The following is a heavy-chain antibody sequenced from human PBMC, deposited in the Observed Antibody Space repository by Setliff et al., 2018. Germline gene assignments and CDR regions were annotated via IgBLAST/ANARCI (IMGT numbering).Heavy chain of an antibody. CDR1: GGSISSSSYY. D-gene: IGHD5-18*01. Sequence: LSLTCTVSGGSISSSSYYWGWIRQPPGKGLEWIGNINYSGSTYYNPSLKSRVTISVDTSKNQFSLKLSSVTAADTAVYYCARVPRFTDTRNAFDIWGQGTMVTVSS. CDR2: INYSGST. V-gene: IGHV4-39*07. J-gene: IGHJ3*02. CDR3: ARVPRFTDTRNAFDI.